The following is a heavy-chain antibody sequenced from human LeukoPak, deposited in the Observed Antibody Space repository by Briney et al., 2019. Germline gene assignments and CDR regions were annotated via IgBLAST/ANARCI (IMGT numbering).Heavy chain of an antibody. CDR3: ARYSSGWYWDAFDI. J-gene: IGHJ3*02. CDR1: GGSISSYY. V-gene: IGHV4-59*01. CDR2: IYYSGST. D-gene: IGHD6-19*01. Sequence: PSETLSLTCTVSGGSISSYYWSWIRQPPGKGLEWIGYIYYSGSTNYNPSLKSRVTISVDTSKNQFSLKLSSVTAADTAVYYCARYSSGWYWDAFDIWGQGTMVTVSS.